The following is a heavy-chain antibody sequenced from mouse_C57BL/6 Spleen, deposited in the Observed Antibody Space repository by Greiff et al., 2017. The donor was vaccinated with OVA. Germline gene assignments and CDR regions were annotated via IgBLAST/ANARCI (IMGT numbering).Heavy chain of an antibody. V-gene: IGHV1-61*01. CDR1: GYTFTSYW. CDR3: ARGPYYYGSSPPFGY. D-gene: IGHD1-1*01. J-gene: IGHJ2*01. CDR2: IYPSDSET. Sequence: QVQLQQPGAELVRPGSSVKLSCKASGYTFTSYWLDWVKQRPGQGLEWIGNIYPSDSETHYNQKFKDKATLTVDKSSSTAYMQLSSLTSEDSAVYYCARGPYYYGSSPPFGYWGQGTTLTVSS.